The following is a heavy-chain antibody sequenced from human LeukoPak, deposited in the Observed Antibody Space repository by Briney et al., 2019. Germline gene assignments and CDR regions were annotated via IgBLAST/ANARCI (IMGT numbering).Heavy chain of an antibody. V-gene: IGHV3-23*01. CDR2: NSGSGGST. CDR3: AKARAAVGSMDV. D-gene: IGHD6-13*01. CDR1: GFTFSSYA. J-gene: IGHJ6*02. Sequence: GGSLRLSCAASGFTFSSYAISWVRQAPGKGLEWVSANSGSGGSTYYADSVKGRFTISRDNSKNTVYLQMNSLRAKDTAVYYCAKARAAVGSMDVWGQGTTVTVSS.